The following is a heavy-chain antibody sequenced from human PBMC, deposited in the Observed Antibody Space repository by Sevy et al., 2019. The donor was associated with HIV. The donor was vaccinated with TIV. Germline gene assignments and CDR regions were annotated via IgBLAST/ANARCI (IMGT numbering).Heavy chain of an antibody. J-gene: IGHJ4*02. D-gene: IGHD1-1*01. CDR3: AKSGPGTGASDFDS. CDR1: GYTFTGYY. CDR2: MSPDSGGT. Sequence: ASVKVSCKTSGYTFTGYYIHWVRQAPGQGLEWMGWMSPDSGGTGYAQKFQGRVTMTRDTSINTAYLELSRMTSGDTAVYFCAKSGPGTGASDFDSWGQGTLVTVSS. V-gene: IGHV1-2*02.